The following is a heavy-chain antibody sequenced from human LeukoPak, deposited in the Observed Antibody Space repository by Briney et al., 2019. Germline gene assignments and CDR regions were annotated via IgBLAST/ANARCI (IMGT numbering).Heavy chain of an antibody. D-gene: IGHD1-1*01. J-gene: IGHJ5*02. CDR3: VRETRIGSSGTQGWFDP. CDR1: GFTFSSFW. Sequence: GGSLRLSCLASGFTFSSFWMHWARQTPGKGLVWVSRIKTDGSSTDYADSVKGRFTISRDNARNTLYLQMDSLRVEDTAVYYCVRETRIGSSGTQGWFDPWGQGTLVTVSS. V-gene: IGHV3-74*01. CDR2: IKTDGSST.